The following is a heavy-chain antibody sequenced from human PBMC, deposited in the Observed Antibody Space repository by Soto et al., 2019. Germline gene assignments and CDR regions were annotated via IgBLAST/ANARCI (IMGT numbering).Heavy chain of an antibody. Sequence: GGSLRLSCAASGFMFSAYVINWVRQAPGKGLEWVSDIESVGDTNYADSVKGRFTISRDNTRNSMYLQMKTLRAEDTAMYYCLSSSVAVSWGQGTLVTVSS. CDR1: GFMFSAYV. CDR3: LSSSVAVS. J-gene: IGHJ4*02. V-gene: IGHV3-23*01. CDR2: IESVGDT. D-gene: IGHD6-19*01.